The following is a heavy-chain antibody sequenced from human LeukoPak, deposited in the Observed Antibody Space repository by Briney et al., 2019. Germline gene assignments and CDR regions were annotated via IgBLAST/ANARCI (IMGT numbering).Heavy chain of an antibody. CDR3: ARGPYSGSYYTPDAFDI. D-gene: IGHD1-26*01. V-gene: IGHV1-8*01. Sequence: ASVKVSCKASGYTFTSYDINWVRQATGQGLEWMGWMNPNSGNTGYAQKFQGRVTMTRNTSISTAYMELSSLRSEDTAVYYCARGPYSGSYYTPDAFDIWGQGTMVTVSS. J-gene: IGHJ3*02. CDR1: GYTFTSYD. CDR2: MNPNSGNT.